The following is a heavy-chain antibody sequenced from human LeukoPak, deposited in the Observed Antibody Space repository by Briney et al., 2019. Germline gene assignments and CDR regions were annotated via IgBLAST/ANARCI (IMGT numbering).Heavy chain of an antibody. CDR2: ISGSGGST. V-gene: IGHV3-23*01. Sequence: GGSLRLSCAASGFTVSSNYMSWVRQAPGKGLEWVSAISGSGGSTYYADSVKGRFTISRDNSKNTLYLQMNSLRAEDTAVYYCAKESADYYYDSSGYYSEAVDYWGQGTLVTVSS. CDR3: AKESADYYYDSSGYYSEAVDY. J-gene: IGHJ4*02. D-gene: IGHD3-22*01. CDR1: GFTVSSNY.